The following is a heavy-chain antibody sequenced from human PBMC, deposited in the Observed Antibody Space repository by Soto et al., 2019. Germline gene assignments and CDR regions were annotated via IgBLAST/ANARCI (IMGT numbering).Heavy chain of an antibody. CDR3: ARDRDLSSSWSFDY. D-gene: IGHD6-13*01. J-gene: IGHJ4*02. V-gene: IGHV3-11*06. CDR2: ISTRSDYT. CDR1: GFTCGDYY. Sequence: SLRLSCAASGFTCGDYYMTWSSPAPGRGLEWISYISTRSDYTKYADSEKGRFTISRNNAKSSLYLQMNTLRAEDTAVYYYARDRDLSSSWSFDYWGQGILVTVSS.